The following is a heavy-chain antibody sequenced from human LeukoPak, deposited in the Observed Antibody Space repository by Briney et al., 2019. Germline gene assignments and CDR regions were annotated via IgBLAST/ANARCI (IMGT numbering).Heavy chain of an antibody. D-gene: IGHD6-13*01. Sequence: PGGSLRLSCAASGFTFSSYSMNWVRQAPGKGLEWVSTIGGTGVRTYYADSVKGRFTISRDNSKNTLYLQMNSLRAEDTAVYYCAKALRSSSCHGGCAFDIWGQGTMVTVSS. CDR3: AKALRSSSCHGGCAFDI. CDR2: IGGTGVRT. CDR1: GFTFSSYS. J-gene: IGHJ3*02. V-gene: IGHV3-23*01.